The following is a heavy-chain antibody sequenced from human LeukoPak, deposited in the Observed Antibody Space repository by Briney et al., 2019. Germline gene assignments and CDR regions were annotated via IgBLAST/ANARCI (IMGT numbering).Heavy chain of an antibody. V-gene: IGHV3-53*01. CDR3: ARDWSTFDY. J-gene: IGHJ4*02. CDR2: ISGGGST. CDR1: GFTVSDNY. Sequence: GGSLRLSCAASGFTVSDNYTSWVRQAPGKGLEWVSAISGGGSTYYADSVKGRFIISRDNSKNTVYLQLNSLRAEDTAVYYCARDWSTFDYWGQGTLVTVSS.